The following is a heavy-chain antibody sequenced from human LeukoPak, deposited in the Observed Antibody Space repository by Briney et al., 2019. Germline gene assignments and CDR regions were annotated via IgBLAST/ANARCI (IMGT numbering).Heavy chain of an antibody. CDR2: MNPNSGNT. Sequence: ASVKVSCKASGYTFTGYYMHWVRQAPGQGLEWMGWMNPNSGNTGYAQKFQGRVTMTRNTSISTAYMELSSLRSEDTAVYYCARSFDSSGYYYVYYYYYYMDVWGKGTTVTISS. CDR1: GYTFTGYY. D-gene: IGHD3-22*01. CDR3: ARSFDSSGYYYVYYYYYYMDV. V-gene: IGHV1-8*02. J-gene: IGHJ6*03.